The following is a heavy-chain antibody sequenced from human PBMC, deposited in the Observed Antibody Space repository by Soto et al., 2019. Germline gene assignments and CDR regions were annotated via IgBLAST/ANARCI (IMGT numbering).Heavy chain of an antibody. CDR2: IYYRGST. J-gene: IGHJ6*02. CDR1: GGSISSDNFF. Sequence: LSLTCTVSGGSISSDNFFWSWIRQPPGEGLERIGYIYYRGSTYYNPALESRLTLLVDTSKNQFSLKLRSVTAADTAVYYCARVAIACPSSSCYNHYYYSLDVWGQGTTVTVSS. D-gene: IGHD2-2*02. CDR3: ARVAIACPSSSCYNHYYYSLDV. V-gene: IGHV4-30-4*01.